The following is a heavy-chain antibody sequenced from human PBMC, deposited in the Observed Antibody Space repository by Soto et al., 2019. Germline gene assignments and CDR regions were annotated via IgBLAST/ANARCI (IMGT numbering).Heavy chain of an antibody. CDR1: GFTFRNFG. CDR2: ISDDGTNK. CDR3: AKAVPPFGLVTASGY. J-gene: IGHJ4*02. V-gene: IGHV3-30*18. Sequence: FAASGFTFRNFGMHWVRQAPGKGLEWVAAISDDGTNKYYADSVKGRFTISRDNSKNTLYLQINSLRAEDTAVYYCAKAVPPFGLVTASGYWGQGTLVTVSS. D-gene: IGHD2-21*02.